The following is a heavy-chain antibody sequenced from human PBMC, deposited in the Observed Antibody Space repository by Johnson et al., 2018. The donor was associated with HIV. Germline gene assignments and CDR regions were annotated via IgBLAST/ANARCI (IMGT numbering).Heavy chain of an antibody. CDR3: ARDRPSKWLRSNDDAFDI. Sequence: QMQLVESGGGVVQPGRSLRLSCAASGFTFSSYAMHWVRQAPGKGLEWVAVISYDGSNKYYADSVKGRFTISRDNAKNSLYLQMNNLRAEDTAVYYCARDRPSKWLRSNDDAFDIWGQGTMVTVSS. V-gene: IGHV3-30-3*01. J-gene: IGHJ3*02. D-gene: IGHD5-12*01. CDR2: ISYDGSNK. CDR1: GFTFSSYA.